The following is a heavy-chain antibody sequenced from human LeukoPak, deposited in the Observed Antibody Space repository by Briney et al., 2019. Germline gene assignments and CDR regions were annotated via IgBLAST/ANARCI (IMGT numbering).Heavy chain of an antibody. V-gene: IGHV4-39*07. Sequence: PSETLSLTCTVSGGSISSSIYYWGWIRQPPGKGLEWIGSIYYSESPYYNPSLKSRVTISVDTSKNQFSLKLSSVTAADTAMYYCARERGISMVVWGQGTLVTVSS. CDR2: IYYSESP. CDR3: ARERGISMVV. D-gene: IGHD3-10*01. CDR1: GGSISSSIYY. J-gene: IGHJ4*02.